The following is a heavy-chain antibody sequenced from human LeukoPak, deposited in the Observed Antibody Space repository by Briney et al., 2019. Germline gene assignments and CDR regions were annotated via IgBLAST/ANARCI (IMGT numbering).Heavy chain of an antibody. CDR2: IYYSGST. CDR3: ARGLTTYYDRSGDDY. J-gene: IGHJ4*02. Sequence: PSETLSLTCTVSGGSLSSYYWSWIRQPPGKGLEWIGYIYYSGSTNYNPSLKSRVTISVDTSKNQLSLKLSSVTAADTAVYYCARGLTTYYDRSGDDYWGQGTLVTVSS. CDR1: GGSLSSYY. D-gene: IGHD3-22*01. V-gene: IGHV4-59*01.